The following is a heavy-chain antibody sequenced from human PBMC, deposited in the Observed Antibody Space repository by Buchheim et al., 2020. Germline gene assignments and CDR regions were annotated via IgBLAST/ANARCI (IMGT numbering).Heavy chain of an antibody. J-gene: IGHJ6*03. CDR1: GFTFSSYW. V-gene: IGHV3-7*01. D-gene: IGHD3-22*01. CDR3: ARDYYYDSSGYYRNYYMDV. CDR2: IKQDGSEK. Sequence: EVQLVESGGGLVQPGGSLRLSCAASGFTFSSYWMSWVRQAPGKGLEWVANIKQDGSEKYYVDSVKGRFTISRDNAKNSLYLQMNSLRAEDTAVYYCARDYYYDSSGYYRNYYMDVWGKGTT.